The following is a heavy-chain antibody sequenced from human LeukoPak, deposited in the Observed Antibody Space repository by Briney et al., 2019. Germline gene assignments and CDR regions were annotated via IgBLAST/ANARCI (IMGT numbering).Heavy chain of an antibody. Sequence: SETLSLTCTVPGGSISSGSYYWSWIRQPPGKGLEWIGSIYHSGSTYYNPSLKSRVTISVDTSKNQFSLKLSSVTAADTAVYYCARYRGGNSWGISGPDDAFDIWGQGTMVTVSS. D-gene: IGHD4-23*01. CDR1: GGSISSGSYY. V-gene: IGHV4-39*07. J-gene: IGHJ3*02. CDR3: ARYRGGNSWGISGPDDAFDI. CDR2: IYHSGST.